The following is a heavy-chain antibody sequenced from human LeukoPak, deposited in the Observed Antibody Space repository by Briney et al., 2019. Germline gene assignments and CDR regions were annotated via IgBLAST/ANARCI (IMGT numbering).Heavy chain of an antibody. V-gene: IGHV3-30*04. J-gene: IGHJ4*02. D-gene: IGHD3-22*01. CDR1: GFTFSSYA. Sequence: PGRSLRLSCAASGFTFSSYAMHWVRQAPGKGLEWVAVISYDGSNKYYADSVKGRFTISRDNSKNTLYLQMNSLRAEDTAVYYCARDRDTHSSGYHEWGQGTLVTVSS. CDR3: ARDRDTHSSGYHE. CDR2: ISYDGSNK.